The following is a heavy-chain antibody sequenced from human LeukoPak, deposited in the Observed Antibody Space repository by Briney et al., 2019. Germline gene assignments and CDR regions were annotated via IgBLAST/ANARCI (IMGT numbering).Heavy chain of an antibody. D-gene: IGHD3-22*01. Sequence: SGTLSLTCAVSGGSISSSNWWSWVRQPPGKGLEWIGEIYHSGTTNYNPSLKSRVTISVDKSKNQFSLKLSSVTAADTAVYYCARGVSSGYTYYYYGMDVWGQGTTVTVSS. CDR3: ARGVSSGYTYYYYGMDV. V-gene: IGHV4-4*02. CDR1: GGSISSSNW. J-gene: IGHJ6*02. CDR2: IYHSGTT.